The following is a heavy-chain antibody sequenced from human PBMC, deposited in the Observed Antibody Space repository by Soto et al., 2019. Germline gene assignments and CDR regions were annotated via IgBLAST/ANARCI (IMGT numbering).Heavy chain of an antibody. CDR2: IYYTGTN. V-gene: IGHV4-39*01. D-gene: IGHD7-27*01. CDR3: TTWGNDY. J-gene: IGHJ4*02. Sequence: QLQLQESGPGLVKPSETLSLTCTFSGASISGSSYYRGWVRQPPGKGLEWIGSIYYTGTNYYSPYPKSRVTISVDTSKNQFSLKVRSVTAADTAVDFCTTWGNDYWGQGTLVTVSS. CDR1: GASISGSSYY.